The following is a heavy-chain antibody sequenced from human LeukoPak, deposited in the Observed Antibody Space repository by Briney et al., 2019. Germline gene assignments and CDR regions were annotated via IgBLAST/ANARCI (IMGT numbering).Heavy chain of an antibody. V-gene: IGHV4-34*01. D-gene: IGHD1-26*01. J-gene: IGHJ6*02. CDR1: GGSLSGYY. CDR2: INHSGST. Sequence: SETLSLTCAVSGGSLSGYYWSWIRQPPGKGLEWIGEINHSGSTNYNSSLKSRVTISVDTSKNLFSLKLSSVTAADTAVYYCARGRSVYGMDVWGQGTTVTVSS. CDR3: ARGRSVYGMDV.